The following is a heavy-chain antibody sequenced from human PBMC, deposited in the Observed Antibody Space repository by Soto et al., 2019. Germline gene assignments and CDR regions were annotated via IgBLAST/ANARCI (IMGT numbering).Heavy chain of an antibody. CDR1: GGSISSYY. V-gene: IGHV4-59*01. D-gene: IGHD3-22*01. J-gene: IGHJ6*02. CDR3: AREVNHYYYGMDV. CDR2: IYYSGST. Sequence: PSETLSLTCTVSGGSISSYYWSWIRQPPGKGLEWIGYIYYSGSTNYNPSLKSRVTISVDTSKNQFSLKLSSVTAADTAVYYCAREVNHYYYGMDVWGQGTTVTVSS.